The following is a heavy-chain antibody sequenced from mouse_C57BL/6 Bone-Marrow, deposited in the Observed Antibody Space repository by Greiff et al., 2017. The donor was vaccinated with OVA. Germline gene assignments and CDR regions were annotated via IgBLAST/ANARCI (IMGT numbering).Heavy chain of an antibody. CDR1: GYTFTDYY. J-gene: IGHJ2*01. V-gene: IGHV1-26*01. D-gene: IGHD2-14*01. Sequence: EVQLQQSGPELVKPGASVKISCTASGYTFTDYYMNWVKQSHGKSLEWIGDINPNNGGTSYNQKFKGKATLTVDKSSSTAYMELRSLTSEDAAVYYCARIKGTLYFDYWGQGTTLTVSS. CDR2: INPNNGGT. CDR3: ARIKGTLYFDY.